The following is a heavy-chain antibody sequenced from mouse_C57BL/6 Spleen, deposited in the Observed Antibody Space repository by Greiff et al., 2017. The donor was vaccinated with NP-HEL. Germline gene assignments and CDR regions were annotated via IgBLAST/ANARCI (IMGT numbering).Heavy chain of an antibody. J-gene: IGHJ3*01. CDR2: IDPEDGDT. Sequence: VQLKQSGAELVRPGASVKLSCTASGFNIKDYYMHWVKQRPEQGLEWIGRIDPEDGDTEYAPKFQGKATMTADTSSNTAYLQLSSLTSEDTAVYYCTTGGQLAWFAYWGQGTLVTVSA. D-gene: IGHD3-2*01. V-gene: IGHV14-1*01. CDR3: TTGGQLAWFAY. CDR1: GFNIKDYY.